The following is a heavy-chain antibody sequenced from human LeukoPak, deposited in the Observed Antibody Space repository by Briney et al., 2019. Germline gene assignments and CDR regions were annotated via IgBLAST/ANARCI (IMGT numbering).Heavy chain of an antibody. CDR1: GFTFSSYA. CDR2: ISYDGSNK. V-gene: IGHV3-30*04. J-gene: IGHJ6*03. D-gene: IGHD6-6*01. CDR3: ARDRRPYYYYYYMDV. Sequence: GRSLRLSCAASGFTFSSYAMHWVRQAPGKGLEWVAVISYDGSNKYYADSVKGRFTISRDNSKNTLYLQMNSLRAEDTAVYYCARDRRPYYYYYYMDVWGKGTTVTVSS.